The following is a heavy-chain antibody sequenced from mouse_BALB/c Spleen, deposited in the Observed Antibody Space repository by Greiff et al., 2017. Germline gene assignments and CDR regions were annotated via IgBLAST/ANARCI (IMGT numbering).Heavy chain of an antibody. CDR1: GFTFSSFG. CDR2: ISSGSSTI. CDR3: ATMWGLRPMDY. Sequence: EVKLQESGGGLVQPGGSRKLSCAASGFTFSSFGMHWVRQAPEKGLEWVAYISSGSSTIYYADTVKGRFTISRDNPKNTLFLQMTSLRSEDTAMYYCATMWGLRPMDYWGQGTSVTVSS. V-gene: IGHV5-17*02. J-gene: IGHJ4*01. D-gene: IGHD2-4*01.